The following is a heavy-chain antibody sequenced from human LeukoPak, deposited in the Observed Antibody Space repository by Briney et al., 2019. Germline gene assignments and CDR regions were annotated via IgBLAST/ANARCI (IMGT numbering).Heavy chain of an antibody. CDR2: INPSGGST. V-gene: IGHV1-46*01. D-gene: IGHD6-13*01. Sequence: ASVKVSCKASGYTFTSYYMHWVRQAPGQGLEWMGIINPSGGSTSYAQKFQGRVTMTRDMSTSTVYMELSSLRSEDTTVYYCARAQRIAAAGQTIFDYWGQGTLVTVSS. CDR1: GYTFTSYY. CDR3: ARAQRIAAAGQTIFDY. J-gene: IGHJ4*02.